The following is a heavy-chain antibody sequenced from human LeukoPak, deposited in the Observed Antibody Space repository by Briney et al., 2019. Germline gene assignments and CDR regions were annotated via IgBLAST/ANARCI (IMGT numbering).Heavy chain of an antibody. D-gene: IGHD6-13*01. J-gene: IGHJ4*02. CDR2: IYYSGST. V-gene: IGHV4-61*01. CDR1: GGSISSSSYY. CDR3: AREGSKAPPR. Sequence: SETLSLTCTVSGGSISSSSYYWGWIRQPPGKGLEWIGYIYYSGSTNYNPSLKSRVTISVDTSKNQFSLKLSSVTAADTAVYYCAREGSKAPPRWGQGTLVTVSS.